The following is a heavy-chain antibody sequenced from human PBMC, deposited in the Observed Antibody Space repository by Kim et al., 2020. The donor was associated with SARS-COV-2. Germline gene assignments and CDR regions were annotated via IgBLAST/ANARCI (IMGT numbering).Heavy chain of an antibody. CDR1: GYSFNNYW. J-gene: IGHJ4*02. CDR3: ARDPSVGATTDYFDY. V-gene: IGHV5-51*01. CDR2: IYPGDSDT. Sequence: GESLKISCRGSGYSFNNYWIGWVRQMPGKGLEYMGIIYPGDSDTRYSPSFQGQVTISADKSISTAYLQWSSLKASDTAMYYCARDPSVGATTDYFDYWGQGTLVCVSS. D-gene: IGHD1-26*01.